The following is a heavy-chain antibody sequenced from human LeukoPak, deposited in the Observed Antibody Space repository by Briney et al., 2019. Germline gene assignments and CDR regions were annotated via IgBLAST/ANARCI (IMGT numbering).Heavy chain of an antibody. J-gene: IGHJ4*02. D-gene: IGHD6-19*01. CDR2: INSDGSST. CDR1: GFTFSSYW. Sequence: PGGSLRLSCAASGFTFSSYWMHWVRQAPGKGLLWVSRINSDGSSTIYADSVKGRFSISRDNAKNTLDLQMNSLRAEDTAVYYCARDRGSGWHTFDSWGQGTLVTVSS. V-gene: IGHV3-74*01. CDR3: ARDRGSGWHTFDS.